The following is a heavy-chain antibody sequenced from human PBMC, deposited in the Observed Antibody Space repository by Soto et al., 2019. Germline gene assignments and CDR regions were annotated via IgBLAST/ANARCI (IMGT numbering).Heavy chain of an antibody. V-gene: IGHV3-13*01. J-gene: IGHJ6*02. CDR1: GFTFSSYD. CDR2: IGTAGDT. Sequence: GGSLRLSCAASGFTFSSYDMHWVRQATGKGLEWVSAIGTAGDTYYPGSVKGRFTISRENAKNSLYLQMNSLSAGDTAVYYCARGYSGYDGDYYYGMDVWGQGTTVTVSS. CDR3: ARGYSGYDGDYYYGMDV. D-gene: IGHD5-12*01.